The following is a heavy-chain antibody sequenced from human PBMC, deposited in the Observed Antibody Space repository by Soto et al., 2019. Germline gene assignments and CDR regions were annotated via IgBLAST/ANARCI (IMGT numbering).Heavy chain of an antibody. D-gene: IGHD2-8*02. Sequence: ASVKVSCKASGDTFTNYGISWVRQAPGQGLEWMGWISAYNGNADFAQNLQDRVTMNADTSTRIAYMELRSLTSDDTAVYYCARVGTYCTGISCFDFWGQGAQVTVSS. V-gene: IGHV1-18*01. CDR3: ARVGTYCTGISCFDF. CDR2: ISAYNGNA. J-gene: IGHJ4*02. CDR1: GDTFTNYG.